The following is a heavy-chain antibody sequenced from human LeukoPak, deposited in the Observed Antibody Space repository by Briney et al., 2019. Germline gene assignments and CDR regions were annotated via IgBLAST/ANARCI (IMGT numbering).Heavy chain of an antibody. CDR3: ARETYHYDSSGYPSDY. CDR1: RLTLCSYW. J-gene: IGHJ4*02. Sequence: GSLRLSCAASRLTLCSYWRHGVRQAPGKGLVWVSRIDPDGSRTSYADSVKGRFTISRDNAKNTLYLQMNSLRAEDTAVYYCARETYHYDSSGYPSDYWGQGTLVTVSS. CDR2: IDPDGSRT. D-gene: IGHD3-22*01. V-gene: IGHV3-74*01.